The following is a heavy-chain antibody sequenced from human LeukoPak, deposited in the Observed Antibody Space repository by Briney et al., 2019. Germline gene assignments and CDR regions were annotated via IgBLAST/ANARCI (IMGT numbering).Heavy chain of an antibody. CDR3: ARGARYSGYEGPYFDY. V-gene: IGHV4-59*01. J-gene: IGHJ4*02. D-gene: IGHD5-12*01. CDR2: IYYSGST. Sequence: SETLSLTCTVSGGSISSYYWSWIRQPPGKGLEWTGYIYYSGSTNYNPSLKSRVTISVDTSKNQFSLKLSSVTAADTAVYYCARGARYSGYEGPYFDYWGQGTLVTVSS. CDR1: GGSISSYY.